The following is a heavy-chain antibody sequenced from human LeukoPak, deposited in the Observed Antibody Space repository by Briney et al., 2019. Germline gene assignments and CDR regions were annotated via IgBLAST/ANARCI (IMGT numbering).Heavy chain of an antibody. J-gene: IGHJ4*02. CDR3: ASMAVAGTTVWDY. CDR2: IYYSGST. D-gene: IGHD6-19*01. CDR1: GGSISSSSYY. Sequence: PSETLSLTCTVSGGSISSSSYYWGWIRQPPGKGLEWIGSIYYSGSTYYNPSLKSRVTISVDTSKNQFSLKLSSVTAADTAVYYCASMAVAGTTVWDYWGQGTLVTVSS. V-gene: IGHV4-39*07.